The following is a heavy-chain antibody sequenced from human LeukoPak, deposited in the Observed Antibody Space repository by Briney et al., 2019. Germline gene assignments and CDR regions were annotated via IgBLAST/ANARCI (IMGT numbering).Heavy chain of an antibody. V-gene: IGHV4-34*01. J-gene: IGHJ6*02. D-gene: IGHD2-15*01. Sequence: SETLSLTCAVSGGSFSGYYWSWLRQPPGKGLEWIGEINHSGSTNYNPSLKSRVTISVDTSKNQFSLKLSSVTAADTAVYYCARGPPVVVVAATPSCGMDVWGQGTTVTVSS. CDR3: ARGPPVVVVAATPSCGMDV. CDR1: GGSFSGYY. CDR2: INHSGST.